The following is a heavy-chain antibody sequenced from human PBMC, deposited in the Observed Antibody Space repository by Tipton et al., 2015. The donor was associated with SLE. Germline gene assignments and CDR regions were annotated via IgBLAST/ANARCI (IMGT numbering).Heavy chain of an antibody. J-gene: IGHJ4*02. CDR3: ARGLFGGSYDY. Sequence: LRLSCTVSDGSISSISFQWDWIRQSPGKGLEWIGTISHSGDTHYNPSLKSRVTLSADTSQSQFSVKLTSVTAADTAVYYCARGLFGGSYDYWGQGTLVTVSS. V-gene: IGHV4-39*07. CDR1: DGSISSISFQ. CDR2: ISHSGDT. D-gene: IGHD1-26*01.